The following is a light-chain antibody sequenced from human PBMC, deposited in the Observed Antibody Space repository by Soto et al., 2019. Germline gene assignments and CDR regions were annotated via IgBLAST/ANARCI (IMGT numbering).Light chain of an antibody. CDR2: KAS. Sequence: DIQMTQSPSSLSASVGDRVTITCRASQTISSWLAWYQQKPGKAPKLLIYKASTLKSGVPSRFSGSGAGTEFTLTISSLQPDDFATYYCQHYYGFSRTFGQGTKVDIK. V-gene: IGKV1-5*03. CDR1: QTISSW. CDR3: QHYYGFSRT. J-gene: IGKJ1*01.